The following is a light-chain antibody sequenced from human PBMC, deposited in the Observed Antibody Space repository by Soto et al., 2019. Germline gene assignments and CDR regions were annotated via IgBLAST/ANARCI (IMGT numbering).Light chain of an antibody. CDR3: AAWDDSLSGPV. CDR2: RNN. CDR1: SSNIGSNY. V-gene: IGLV1-47*01. J-gene: IGLJ2*01. Sequence: QSARTQPPSASGTPGQRVTISCSGSSSNIGSNYVYWYQQLPGTAPKLLIYRNNQRPSGVPDRFSGSKSGTSASLAISGLLSEDEADYYCAAWDDSLSGPVFGVGTQLTLL.